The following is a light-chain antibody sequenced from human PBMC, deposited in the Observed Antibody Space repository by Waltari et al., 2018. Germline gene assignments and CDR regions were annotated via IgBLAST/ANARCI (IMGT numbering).Light chain of an antibody. CDR1: NSDVGLYDR. Sequence: QSALTQPPSVSGSPGQSGTISCTGTNSDVGLYDRVSWYQQFPGTAPKLIIYEVINRPSGVPDRFSGSKSGNPASLTISGLQPEDDADYYCCSYTPGNNVIFGGGTKVTVL. CDR3: CSYTPGNNVI. V-gene: IGLV2-18*02. J-gene: IGLJ2*01. CDR2: EVI.